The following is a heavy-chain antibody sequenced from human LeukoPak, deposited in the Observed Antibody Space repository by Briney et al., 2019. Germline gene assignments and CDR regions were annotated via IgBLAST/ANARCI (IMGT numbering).Heavy chain of an antibody. CDR3: ARGLREFGYYYYHMDV. CDR1: GYSITSGFSIRSGYS. J-gene: IGHJ6*03. V-gene: IGHV4-38-2*02. Sequence: SETLSLTCTVSGYSITSGFSIRSGYSWGWIRQSPGKGLEWIGSIYHSGSTNYNPSLKSRVTISVDTSKNQFSLKLSSVTAADTAVYYCARGLREFGYYYYHMDVWDIGTTVTVSS. CDR2: IYHSGST. D-gene: IGHD3-10*01.